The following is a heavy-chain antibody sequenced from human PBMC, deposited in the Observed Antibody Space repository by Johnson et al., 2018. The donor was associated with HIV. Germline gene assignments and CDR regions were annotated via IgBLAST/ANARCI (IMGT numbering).Heavy chain of an antibody. Sequence: QVQLVESGGGVVQPGRSLRLSCAASGFTFSSYGMHWVRQAPGKGLEWVAVIWYAGSNKYYADSVKGRFTISRDNSKNTLYLQMNSLRAEDTAVYYCAKPYGSGSYDAFDIWGQGTMVTVSS. D-gene: IGHD3-10*01. J-gene: IGHJ3*02. CDR1: GFTFSSYG. CDR3: AKPYGSGSYDAFDI. V-gene: IGHV3-33*06. CDR2: IWYAGSNK.